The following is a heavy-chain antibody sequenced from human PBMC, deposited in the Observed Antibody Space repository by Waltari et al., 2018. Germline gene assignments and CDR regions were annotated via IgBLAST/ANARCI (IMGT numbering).Heavy chain of an antibody. D-gene: IGHD2-21*02. CDR1: GFPFGDYC. J-gene: IGHJ4*02. CDR3: ARDLDGDSNLDY. Sequence: EVQLVESGGGLVQPGGSLRLSCAASGFPFGDYCMDWVRQASEKGRGWVVRSRSRRYSYSTEDAASVSGRFIISSDESENSIYLQMNSLKPEDTAVYYCARDLDGDSNLDYWGQGTLVTFSS. V-gene: IGHV3-72*01. CDR2: SRSRRYSYST.